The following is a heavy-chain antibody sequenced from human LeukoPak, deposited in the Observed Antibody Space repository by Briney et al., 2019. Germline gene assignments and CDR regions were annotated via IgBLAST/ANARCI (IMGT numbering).Heavy chain of an antibody. CDR1: GFTFSSYA. Sequence: GGSLRLSCAASGFTFSSYAMHWVRQAPGKGLEWVAVISYDGSNKYYADSVKGRFTISRDNSKNTLYLQMSSLRAEDTAVYYCAKGSGSGWYGWFDPWGQGTLVTVSS. CDR3: AKGSGSGWYGWFDP. J-gene: IGHJ5*02. V-gene: IGHV3-30*04. CDR2: ISYDGSNK. D-gene: IGHD6-19*01.